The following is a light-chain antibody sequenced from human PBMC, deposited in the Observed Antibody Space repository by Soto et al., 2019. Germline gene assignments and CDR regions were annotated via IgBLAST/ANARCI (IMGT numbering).Light chain of an antibody. CDR2: DVS. J-gene: IGLJ2*01. CDR3: SSYTSSSTVV. CDR1: SSDVGGYNY. V-gene: IGLV2-14*03. Sequence: SALTPPASVSGSPGQSISISCTGSSSDVGGYNYVSWYQHHPGKAPKLMIYDVSNRPSGVSNRFSGSRSGNTASLTISGLQAEDEADYYCSSYTSSSTVVFGGGTKLTVL.